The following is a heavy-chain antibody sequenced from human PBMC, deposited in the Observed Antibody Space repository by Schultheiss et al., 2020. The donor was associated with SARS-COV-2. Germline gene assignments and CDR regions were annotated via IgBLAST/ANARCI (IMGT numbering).Heavy chain of an antibody. Sequence: GGSLRLSCAASGFTFSSYAMHWVRQAPGKGLEWVAVISYDGSNKYYADSVKGRFTISRDNSKNTLYLQMNSLKTEDTAVYYCTTPSPGHYWGQGTLVTVSS. CDR3: TTPSPGHY. V-gene: IGHV3-30*07. CDR1: GFTFSSYA. J-gene: IGHJ4*02. D-gene: IGHD1-14*01. CDR2: ISYDGSNK.